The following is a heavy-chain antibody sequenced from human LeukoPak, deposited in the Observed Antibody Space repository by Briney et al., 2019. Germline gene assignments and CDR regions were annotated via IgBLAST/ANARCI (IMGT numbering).Heavy chain of an antibody. CDR1: GFTFSSYG. CDR2: ISTRDNTI. J-gene: IGHJ3*02. CDR3: AKDRRSSGYYYGDAFDI. Sequence: QTGGSLRLPCAASGFTFSSYGMHWVRQAPGKGLEWLSYISTRDNTIQYADSVKGRFTVSRDNSKNTLYLQMNSLRAEDTAVYHCAKDRRSSGYYYGDAFDIWGQGTMVTVSS. V-gene: IGHV3-48*01. D-gene: IGHD3-22*01.